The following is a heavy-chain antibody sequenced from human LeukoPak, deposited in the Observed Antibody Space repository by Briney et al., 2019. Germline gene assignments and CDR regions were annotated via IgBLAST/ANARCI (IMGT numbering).Heavy chain of an antibody. J-gene: IGHJ5*02. CDR1: GFTFDDYA. Sequence: GGSLRLSCAASGFTFDDYAMHWVRQAPGKGLEWASLISGDGSGTYYADSVKGRFTVSRDNSKNSLYLLMNSLRTEDTALYYCAKDIVRGYSSSWSNWFDPWGQGTLVTVSS. V-gene: IGHV3-43*02. CDR2: ISGDGSGT. D-gene: IGHD6-13*01. CDR3: AKDIVRGYSSSWSNWFDP.